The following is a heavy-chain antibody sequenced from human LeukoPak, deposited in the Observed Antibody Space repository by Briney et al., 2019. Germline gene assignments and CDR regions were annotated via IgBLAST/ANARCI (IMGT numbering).Heavy chain of an antibody. V-gene: IGHV3-7*01. J-gene: IGHJ4*02. CDR3: ARDQTGSLDY. CDR2: IKQDGSTT. Sequence: GGSLRLSWAASGFTFSNTWMAWVRQAPGKGLEWVANIKQDGSTTHYVDSVKGRFTISRDNAKKSLYLQMNSLRAEDTAVYYCARDQTGSLDYWGQGTLVTVSS. D-gene: IGHD1-26*01. CDR1: GFTFSNTW.